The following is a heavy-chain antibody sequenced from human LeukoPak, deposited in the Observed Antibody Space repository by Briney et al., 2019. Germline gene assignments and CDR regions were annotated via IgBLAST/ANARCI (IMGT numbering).Heavy chain of an antibody. D-gene: IGHD3-9*01. J-gene: IGHJ4*02. CDR3: ARLGRYDVLTGPDY. Sequence: GESLKISCQGSGYNFTNYWIRWVRQTPGKGLEWMGIIYPGESDPRYSPSFQGQVTISADKSINTAYLRWGSLKAADTAMYYCARLGRYDVLTGPDYWGQGTLVTVSS. CDR1: GYNFTNYW. V-gene: IGHV5-51*01. CDR2: IYPGESDP.